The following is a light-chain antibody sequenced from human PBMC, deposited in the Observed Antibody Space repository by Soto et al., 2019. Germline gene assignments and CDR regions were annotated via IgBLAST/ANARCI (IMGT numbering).Light chain of an antibody. CDR2: KAS. CDR1: QSISSW. J-gene: IGKJ1*01. Sequence: DIQMTQSPSTLSASVGDRVTITCRASQSISSWLAWYQQKPGKAPKLLSYKASSLESGVPSRFSGSGSGTEFTLTISSLPPDDFATYYCQQFHSFSPTFGQGTKVEIK. V-gene: IGKV1-5*03. CDR3: QQFHSFSPT.